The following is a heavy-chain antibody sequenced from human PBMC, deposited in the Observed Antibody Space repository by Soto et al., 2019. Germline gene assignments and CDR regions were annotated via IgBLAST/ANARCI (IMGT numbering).Heavy chain of an antibody. CDR1: GGTFSDHG. CDR3: ARGVYGSGNYYTCPSAFDI. J-gene: IGHJ3*02. Sequence: QVQLEQSGAEVKKPWSSVKVSCQASGGTFSDHGVAWLRQAPGQGLEWMGGTIPVFNTAKYAQKFQGRVTVTADKFTNIAYMELSSLRSEDTAFYFCARGVYGSGNYYTCPSAFDIWGQGTMVIASS. V-gene: IGHV1-69*06. CDR2: TIPVFNTA. D-gene: IGHD3-10*01.